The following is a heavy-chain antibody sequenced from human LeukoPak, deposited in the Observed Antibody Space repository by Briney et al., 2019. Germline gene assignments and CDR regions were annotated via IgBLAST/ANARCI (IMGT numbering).Heavy chain of an antibody. CDR2: VYSGDNT. CDR3: ARDREPGTSXSRFDY. CDR1: GFTVSDNY. V-gene: IGHV3-53*01. Sequence: PGGSLRLSCAASGFTVSDNYMSWVRQAPGKGLEWVSVVYSGDNTYYADSVKGRFTISRDNSKNTLYLQMNSLRAEDTAVYYCARDREPGTSXSRFDYWGQGTLVTVSS. D-gene: IGHD2-8*01. J-gene: IGHJ4*02.